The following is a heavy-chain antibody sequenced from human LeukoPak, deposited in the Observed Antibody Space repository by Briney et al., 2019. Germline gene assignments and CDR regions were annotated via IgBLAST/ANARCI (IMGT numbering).Heavy chain of an antibody. Sequence: ASVKVSCKAPGYTFTSYGISWVRQAPGQGLEWMGWISAYNGNTNYAQKLQGRVTMTTDTSTSTAYMELRSLRSDDTAVYYCARVKAVAGTGKFDYWGQGTLSPSPQ. D-gene: IGHD6-19*01. J-gene: IGHJ4*02. V-gene: IGHV1-18*01. CDR1: GYTFTSYG. CDR3: ARVKAVAGTGKFDY. CDR2: ISAYNGNT.